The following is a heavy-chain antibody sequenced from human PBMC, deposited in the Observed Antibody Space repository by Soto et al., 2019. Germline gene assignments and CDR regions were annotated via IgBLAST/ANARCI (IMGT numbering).Heavy chain of an antibody. D-gene: IGHD2-2*01. J-gene: IGHJ3*02. CDR1: GGCISSYY. Sequence: PSETLSLTCTVSGGCISSYYWSWIRQPPGKGLEWIGYIYYSGSTNYSPSLKSRVTISVDTSKNQFSLKLSSVTAADTAVYYCARGRGGWFINQLLNAFDIWXQGTMVTVSS. V-gene: IGHV4-59*01. CDR2: IYYSGST. CDR3: ARGRGGWFINQLLNAFDI.